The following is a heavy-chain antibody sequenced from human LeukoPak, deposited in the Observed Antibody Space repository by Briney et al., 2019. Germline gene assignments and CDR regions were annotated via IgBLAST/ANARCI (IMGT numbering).Heavy chain of an antibody. D-gene: IGHD2-2*01. CDR2: ISGSGSST. V-gene: IGHV3-23*01. CDR3: AKDTSQGSIVVAPAAPDY. CDR1: GFTFSSYA. J-gene: IGHJ4*02. Sequence: PGGSLRLSCAASGFTFSSYAMSWVRQAPGKGLEWVSGISGSGSSTYYADSVKGRFTISRDNSKNTLYLQMNSLRAEDTAVYYCAKDTSQGSIVVAPAAPDYWGQGTLVTVSS.